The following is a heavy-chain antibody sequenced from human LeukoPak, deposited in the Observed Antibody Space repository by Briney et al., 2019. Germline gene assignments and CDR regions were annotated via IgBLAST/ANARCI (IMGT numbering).Heavy chain of an antibody. J-gene: IGHJ5*02. CDR3: ARDYCSGSSCYPDNGFDP. V-gene: IGHV4-59*01. CDR1: GGXIRSYY. Sequence: SETLSLTCTVSGGXIRSYYCSWIRQPPGKGLEWIGYIYYSGNTNYNPSLKSRVTISVDTSKNQFSLKLKSVTAADTAVYYCARDYCSGSSCYPDNGFDPWGQGTLVTVSS. D-gene: IGHD2-15*01. CDR2: IYYSGNT.